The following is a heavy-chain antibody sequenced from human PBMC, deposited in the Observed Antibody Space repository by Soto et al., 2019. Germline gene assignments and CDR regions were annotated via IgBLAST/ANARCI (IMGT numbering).Heavy chain of an antibody. Sequence: LSLTCAVSGGSISSSNWWSWVRQPPGKGLEWIGEIYHSGSTNYNPSLKSRVTISVDKSKNQFSLKLSSVTAADTAVYYCARAPPPNGYYYDSSGYYGEDYFDYWGQGTLVTVSS. V-gene: IGHV4-4*02. CDR1: GGSISSSNW. D-gene: IGHD3-22*01. CDR3: ARAPPPNGYYYDSSGYYGEDYFDY. CDR2: IYHSGST. J-gene: IGHJ4*02.